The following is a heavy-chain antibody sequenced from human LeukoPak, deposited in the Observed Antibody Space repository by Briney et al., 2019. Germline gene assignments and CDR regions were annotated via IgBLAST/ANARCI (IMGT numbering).Heavy chain of an antibody. CDR2: IKSKTDGGTT. J-gene: IGHJ3*02. CDR1: GFTFSNAW. Sequence: PGRSLRLSCAASGFTFSNAWMSWVRQAPGKGLEWVGRIKSKTDGGTTDYAAPVKGRFTISRDDSKNTLYLQMNSLKTEDTAVYYCTTLRITMIVVVITDDAFDIWGQGTMVTVSS. D-gene: IGHD3-22*01. CDR3: TTLRITMIVVVITDDAFDI. V-gene: IGHV3-15*01.